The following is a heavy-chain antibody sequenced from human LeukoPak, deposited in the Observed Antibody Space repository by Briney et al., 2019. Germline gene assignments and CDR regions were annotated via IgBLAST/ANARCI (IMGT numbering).Heavy chain of an antibody. CDR2: ISYDGTNK. CDR3: AKDGLVGSYYGQWIDF. D-gene: IGHD1-26*01. Sequence: GGSLRLSCAASEFTFSNYGMHWVRQAPGKGLEWVAVISYDGTNKYYADSVMSRFTISRDNFQNTLYLQVSSLRAEDTAVYYCAKDGLVGSYYGQWIDFWGQGTLVTVSS. CDR1: EFTFSNYG. J-gene: IGHJ4*02. V-gene: IGHV3-30*18.